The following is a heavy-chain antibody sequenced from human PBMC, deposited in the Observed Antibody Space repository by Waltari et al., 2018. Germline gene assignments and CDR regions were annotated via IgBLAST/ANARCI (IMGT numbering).Heavy chain of an antibody. Sequence: QVQLQESGPGLVKPSETLSLTCAVSGYSLSSGSYWGWIRQPPGKGLEWIGSIYHSGSTYYNPSLKSRVTISVDTSKNQFSLKLSSVTAADTAVYYWARLDSPVDYWGQGTLVTVSS. CDR3: ARLDSPVDY. V-gene: IGHV4-38-2*01. CDR2: IYHSGST. D-gene: IGHD2-2*01. J-gene: IGHJ4*02. CDR1: GYSLSSGSY.